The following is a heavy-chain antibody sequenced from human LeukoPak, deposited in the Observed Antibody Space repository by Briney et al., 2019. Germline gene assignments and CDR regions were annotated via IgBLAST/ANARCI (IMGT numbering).Heavy chain of an antibody. J-gene: IGHJ4*02. Sequence: GGSLRLSCAASGFTFSSYGMSWVRQAPGKGLEWVSAISGSGGSTYYADSVKGRFTISRDNSKNTLYLQMNSLRAEDMAVYYCAKDRSTSCYGLFDYWGQGTLVTVSS. CDR1: GFTFSSYG. CDR3: AKDRSTSCYGLFDY. V-gene: IGHV3-23*01. D-gene: IGHD2-2*01. CDR2: ISGSGGST.